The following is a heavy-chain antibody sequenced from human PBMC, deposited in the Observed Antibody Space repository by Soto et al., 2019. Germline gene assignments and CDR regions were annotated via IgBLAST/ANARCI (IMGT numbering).Heavy chain of an antibody. CDR3: AREFSGTRDYYYYGMDV. CDR1: GFTFSDYY. Sequence: QVQLVESGGGLVKPGGSLRLSCAASGFTFSDYYMSWIRQAPGKGLEWVSYISSSSSYTNYADSVKGRFTISRDNAKNSLYLQMNSLRAEDTAVYYCAREFSGTRDYYYYGMDVWGQGTTVTVFS. V-gene: IGHV3-11*06. D-gene: IGHD6-13*01. CDR2: ISSSSSYT. J-gene: IGHJ6*02.